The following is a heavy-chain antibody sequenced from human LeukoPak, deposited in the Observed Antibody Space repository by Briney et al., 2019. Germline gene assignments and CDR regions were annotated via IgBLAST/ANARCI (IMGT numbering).Heavy chain of an antibody. Sequence: ASVKVSCKASGYTFTGYYMHWVRQAPGQGLEWMGWISAYNGNTNYAQKLQGRVTMTTDTSTSTAYMELRSLRSDDTAVYYCARDWGYCSSTSCYLVWGQGTLVTVSS. CDR2: ISAYNGNT. V-gene: IGHV1-18*04. CDR1: GYTFTGYY. D-gene: IGHD2-2*01. CDR3: ARDWGYCSSTSCYLV. J-gene: IGHJ4*02.